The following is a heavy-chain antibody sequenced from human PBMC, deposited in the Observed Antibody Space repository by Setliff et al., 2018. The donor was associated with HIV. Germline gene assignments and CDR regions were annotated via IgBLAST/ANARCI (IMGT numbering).Heavy chain of an antibody. J-gene: IGHJ1*01. V-gene: IGHV2-5*02. CDR3: AHLYYYDSSGYYYGEYFQH. D-gene: IGHD3-22*01. CDR1: GFSLSTRGVG. CDR2: IYWDDDK. Sequence: SGPTLVNPTQTLTLTCTFSGFSLSTRGVGVGWIRQSPRKALEWLALIYWDDDKRYSPSLKSRLTIIKDTYKNQVVLTMTNMNSVDTATYYCAHLYYYDSSGYYYGEYFQHWGQGTLVTVSS.